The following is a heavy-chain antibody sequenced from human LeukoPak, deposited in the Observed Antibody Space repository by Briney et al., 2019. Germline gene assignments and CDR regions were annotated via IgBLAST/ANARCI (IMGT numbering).Heavy chain of an antibody. CDR3: AKAERFSGTKTPDY. Sequence: GGSLRLSCAASGFTFSDYYMSWIRQAPGEGLEWVSVISGGGGSTNYADSVKGRFTISRDNSKNTLYLQMNTLRAEDTAVYYCAKAERFSGTKTPDYWGQGILVTVSS. CDR2: ISGGGGST. V-gene: IGHV3-23*01. D-gene: IGHD1-26*01. CDR1: GFTFSDYY. J-gene: IGHJ4*02.